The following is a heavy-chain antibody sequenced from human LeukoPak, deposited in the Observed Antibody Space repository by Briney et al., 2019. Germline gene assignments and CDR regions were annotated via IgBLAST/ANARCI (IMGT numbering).Heavy chain of an antibody. V-gene: IGHV1-18*01. CDR2: ISVYNGDT. D-gene: IGHD1-26*01. J-gene: IGHJ5*02. CDR3: ARDGEWELLP. Sequence: ASVKVSCKASGYTFTTYGISWVRQAPGQGLEWMGWISVYNGDTYYAQMLEGRLTLTTDPSTNTAYMELRNLRSDDTAVYYCARDGEWELLPWGQGTLVTVSS. CDR1: GYTFTTYG.